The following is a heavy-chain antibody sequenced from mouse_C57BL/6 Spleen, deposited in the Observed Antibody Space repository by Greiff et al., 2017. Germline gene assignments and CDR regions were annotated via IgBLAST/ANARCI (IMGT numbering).Heavy chain of an antibody. V-gene: IGHV5-15*01. Sequence: EVQLVESGGGLVQPGGSLKLSCAASGFTFSDYGMAWVRQAPRKGPEWVAFISNLAYSIYYADTVTGRFTISRENAKNTLYLEMSSLRSEDTAMYYCARHPDYYGSSYVGYFDVWGTGTTVTVSS. J-gene: IGHJ1*03. CDR1: GFTFSDYG. CDR3: ARHPDYYGSSYVGYFDV. D-gene: IGHD1-1*01. CDR2: ISNLAYSI.